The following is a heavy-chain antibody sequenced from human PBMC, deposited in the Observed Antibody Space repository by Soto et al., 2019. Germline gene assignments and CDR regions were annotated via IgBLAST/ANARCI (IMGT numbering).Heavy chain of an antibody. CDR2: ISYDGSNK. J-gene: IGHJ6*02. Sequence: GGSLRLSCAASGFTFSSYGMHWVRQAPGKGLEWVAVISYDGSNKYYADSVKGRFTISRDNSKNTLYLQMNSLRAEDTAVYYCAKDHYDFWSGKRGMDVWGQGTTVTVSS. D-gene: IGHD3-3*01. CDR1: GFTFSSYG. V-gene: IGHV3-30*18. CDR3: AKDHYDFWSGKRGMDV.